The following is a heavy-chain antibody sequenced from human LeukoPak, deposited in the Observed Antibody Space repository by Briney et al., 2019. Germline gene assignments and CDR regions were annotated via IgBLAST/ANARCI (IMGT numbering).Heavy chain of an antibody. J-gene: IGHJ5*02. Sequence: SETLSPTCTVSDDSITIYYWSWIRQPPGKGLEWIGYIDHTGITNYNPSLNSRVTISRDTSKNHFSLELSSATAADTAVYYCARGRDTAMTWGQGTLVTVSS. D-gene: IGHD5-18*01. CDR3: ARGRDTAMT. V-gene: IGHV4-59*01. CDR2: IDHTGIT. CDR1: DDSITIYY.